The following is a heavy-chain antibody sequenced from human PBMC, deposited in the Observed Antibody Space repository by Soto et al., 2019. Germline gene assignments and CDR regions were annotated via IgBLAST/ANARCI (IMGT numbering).Heavy chain of an antibody. V-gene: IGHV1-8*01. Sequence: GASVKVSCKASGYTFTSYDINWVRQATGQGLEWMGWMNPNSGNTGYAQKFQGRVTMTRNTSISTAYMELSSLRSEDTAVYYCAIVVDYDFWSGLAGYYYMDVWGKGTTVTVSS. CDR2: MNPNSGNT. CDR3: AIVVDYDFWSGLAGYYYMDV. CDR1: GYTFTSYD. D-gene: IGHD3-3*01. J-gene: IGHJ6*03.